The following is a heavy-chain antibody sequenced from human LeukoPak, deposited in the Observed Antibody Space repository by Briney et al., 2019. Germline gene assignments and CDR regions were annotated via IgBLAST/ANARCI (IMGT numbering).Heavy chain of an antibody. CDR3: ARDRLGGGVDGDSIDYYYYGMDV. CDR2: ISSSSSYI. CDR1: GFTFSSYS. V-gene: IGHV3-21*01. J-gene: IGHJ6*02. Sequence: PGGPLRLSCAASGFTFSSYSMNWVRQAPGKGLEWVTSISSSSSYIYYADSVKGRFTISRDNAKNSLYLQMNSLRAEDTAVYYCARDRLGGGVDGDSIDYYYYGMDVWGQGTTVTVSS. D-gene: IGHD4-17*01.